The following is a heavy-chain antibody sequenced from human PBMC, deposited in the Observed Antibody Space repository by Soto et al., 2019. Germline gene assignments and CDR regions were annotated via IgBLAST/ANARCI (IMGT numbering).Heavy chain of an antibody. V-gene: IGHV3-13*01. CDR1: GFTFSSYD. D-gene: IGHD2-2*01. J-gene: IGHJ6*02. Sequence: GGSLRLSCAASGFTFSSYDMHWVRQATGKGLEWVSAIGTPGDTYYTGSVKGRFTISRENAKNSLYLQMNSLRAEDTAVYYCAIEKDCSSTSCYAQGSGMDVWGQGTTVTVSS. CDR2: IGTPGDT. CDR3: AIEKDCSSTSCYAQGSGMDV.